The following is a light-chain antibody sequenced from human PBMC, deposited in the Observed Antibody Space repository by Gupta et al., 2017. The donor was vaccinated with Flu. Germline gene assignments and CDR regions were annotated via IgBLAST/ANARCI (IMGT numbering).Light chain of an antibody. CDR2: AAS. CDR1: QGSRNE. Sequence: PSSLSASVGDRVTITCRASQGSRNEYGCYQQQQGKATKRLMYAASSLQSGVPTRFSGRGSGTEFTLTSSSLQPEDFSTYYCLQHNRDTLTFGGGTKVEI. CDR3: LQHNRDTLT. V-gene: IGKV1-17*01. J-gene: IGKJ4*01.